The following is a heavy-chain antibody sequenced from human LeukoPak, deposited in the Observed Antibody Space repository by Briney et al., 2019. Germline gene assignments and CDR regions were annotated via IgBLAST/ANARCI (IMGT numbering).Heavy chain of an antibody. J-gene: IGHJ4*02. CDR1: GFTFTRHG. CDR3: ARDITSHYFDY. V-gene: IGHV3-33*01. CDR2: IWYDGSDK. D-gene: IGHD1-14*01. Sequence: GGSLRLSCSASGFTFTRHGMHWVRRAPGKGLEWVAVIWYDGSDKYYTDSVKGRFTISRDNSRNTLYLQMNSLRVEDTAIYYCARDITSHYFDYCGQGALVTVSS.